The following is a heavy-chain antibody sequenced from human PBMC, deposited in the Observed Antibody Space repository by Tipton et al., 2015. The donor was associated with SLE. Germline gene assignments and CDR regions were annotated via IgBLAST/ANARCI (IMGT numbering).Heavy chain of an antibody. CDR3: AAELVDAFDN. V-gene: IGHV3-30*04. D-gene: IGHD6-13*01. Sequence: RSLRLSCAASGFTFSTYTMHWVRQAPGKGLEWVTIISYDGSNKYYADSVKGRFTISRDNSKNTLYLQMNSLRTDDTAVYYCAAELVDAFDNWGQGTMVTVSS. CDR2: ISYDGSNK. CDR1: GFTFSTYT. J-gene: IGHJ3*02.